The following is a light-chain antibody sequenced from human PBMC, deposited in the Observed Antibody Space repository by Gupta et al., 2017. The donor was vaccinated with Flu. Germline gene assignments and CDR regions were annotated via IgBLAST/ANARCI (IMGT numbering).Light chain of an antibody. V-gene: IGKV3-20*01. CDR2: GAS. Sequence: EIVLTQSPGTLSLSPGERATLSCRASQTVSSTYIAWYQWKPGQAPRLLIYGASNRAIGIPDRFGGSGSGTDFTLTISRLEPEDFAVYYCHQYVSSPGFGQGTKVEIK. CDR3: HQYVSSPG. CDR1: QTVSSTY. J-gene: IGKJ1*01.